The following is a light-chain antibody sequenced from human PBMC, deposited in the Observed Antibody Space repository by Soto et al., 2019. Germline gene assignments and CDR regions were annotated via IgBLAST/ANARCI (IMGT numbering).Light chain of an antibody. CDR3: EQYNNWPPLA. CDR1: QSVSSN. V-gene: IGKV3-15*01. CDR2: GAS. J-gene: IGKJ4*01. Sequence: EIVMTQSPATLSVSPGARATLSCRASQSVSSNLAWYQQKPGQDPRLLIYGASTRAAGIPARFSGRESVTEFTLTISTLQSKYFAVYYCEQYNNWPPLACGGGTKVEVK.